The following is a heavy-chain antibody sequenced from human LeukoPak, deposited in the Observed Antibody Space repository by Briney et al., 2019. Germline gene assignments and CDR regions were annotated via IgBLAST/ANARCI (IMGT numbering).Heavy chain of an antibody. D-gene: IGHD6-25*01. V-gene: IGHV3-7*01. CDR1: GFTFSSYW. Sequence: GGSLRLSCAASGFTFSSYWMSWVRQAPGKGLEWVANIKQDGSEKYYVDSVKGRITISRDNAKNSLYLQMNSLRAEDTAVYYGARRAAAAHYDYRDVWEKRPTVTTS. CDR2: IKQDGSEK. J-gene: IGHJ6*03. CDR3: ARRAAAAHYDYRDV.